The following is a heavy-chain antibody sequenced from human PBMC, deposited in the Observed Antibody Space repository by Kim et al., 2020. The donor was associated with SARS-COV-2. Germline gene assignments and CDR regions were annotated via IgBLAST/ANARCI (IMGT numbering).Heavy chain of an antibody. Sequence: GRFTISRDNAKNSLYLQMNSLRAEDTAVYYCARDSHCSGGSCYLGNAFDIWGQGTMVTVSS. J-gene: IGHJ3*02. D-gene: IGHD2-15*01. CDR3: ARDSHCSGGSCYLGNAFDI. V-gene: IGHV3-11*05.